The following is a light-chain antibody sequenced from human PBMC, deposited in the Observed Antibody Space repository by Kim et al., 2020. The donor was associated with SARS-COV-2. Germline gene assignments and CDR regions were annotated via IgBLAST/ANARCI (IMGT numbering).Light chain of an antibody. CDR3: LQYDRSPLT. CDR2: GAS. J-gene: IGKJ4*01. Sequence: SPGERATLSCRASQTISSNYIGWYQQRPGQAPRLLIYGASSPAAGIPDRFSGSASGTDFTLTISRLGPEDFGVYYCLQYDRSPLTFGGGTKVDIK. CDR1: QTISSNY. V-gene: IGKV3-20*01.